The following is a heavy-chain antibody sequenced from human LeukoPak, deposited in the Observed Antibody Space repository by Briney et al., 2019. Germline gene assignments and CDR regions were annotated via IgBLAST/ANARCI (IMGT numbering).Heavy chain of an antibody. CDR2: ISGSGGST. CDR3: ATQWYYYDSSGYLFDY. Sequence: GGSLRLSCAASGFTFSSYAMSWVRQAPGKGLEWVSAISGSGGSTYYADSVKGRFTISRDNSKNTLYLQMNSLRAEDTAVYYCATQWYYYDSSGYLFDYWGQGTLVTVSS. V-gene: IGHV3-23*01. D-gene: IGHD3-22*01. CDR1: GFTFSSYA. J-gene: IGHJ4*02.